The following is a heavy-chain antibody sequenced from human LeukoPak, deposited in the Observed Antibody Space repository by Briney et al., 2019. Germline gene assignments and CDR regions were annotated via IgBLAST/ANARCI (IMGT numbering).Heavy chain of an antibody. V-gene: IGHV3-30-3*01. CDR2: ISHDGSDK. CDR3: TRGYNSGWYTVDY. D-gene: IGHD6-19*01. J-gene: IGHJ4*02. CDR1: GFTFTTYA. Sequence: GRSLRLSCAASGFTFTTYAMHWVRQAPGKGLEWVAVISHDGSDKFYPDSVKGRFTISRDNPKNTLYLQMNSLRPEDTAVYYCTRGYNSGWYTVDYWGQGTLVAVSS.